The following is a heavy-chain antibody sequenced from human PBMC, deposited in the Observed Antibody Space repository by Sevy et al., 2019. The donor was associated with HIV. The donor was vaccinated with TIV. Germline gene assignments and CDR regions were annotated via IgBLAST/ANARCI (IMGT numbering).Heavy chain of an antibody. CDR1: GFTFSSYA. V-gene: IGHV3-23*01. J-gene: IGHJ4*02. D-gene: IGHD6-19*01. Sequence: GALRLPFSASGFTFSSYAISWVRQAPGKGLEWVSAIIGSGGSTYYADSVKGRFTISRDNSKNTLYLQMNSLRAEDTAVYYCAKSSGTVAGTVIDYWGQGTLVTVSS. CDR2: IIGSGGST. CDR3: AKSSGTVAGTVIDY.